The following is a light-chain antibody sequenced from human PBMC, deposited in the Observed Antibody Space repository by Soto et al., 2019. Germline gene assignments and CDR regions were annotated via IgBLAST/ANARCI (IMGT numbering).Light chain of an antibody. CDR1: SSDVGNYKY. J-gene: IGLJ1*01. CDR3: FSYTSSGTYV. Sequence: QSVLTQPASVSGSPGQSITISCTGTSSDVGNYKYVSWYQQHPGKAPKLMIYEASNRPSRVSNRFSGSKSGNTASLTISGLQAEDETDYYCFSYTSSGTYVFGTGTKGTVL. V-gene: IGLV2-14*01. CDR2: EAS.